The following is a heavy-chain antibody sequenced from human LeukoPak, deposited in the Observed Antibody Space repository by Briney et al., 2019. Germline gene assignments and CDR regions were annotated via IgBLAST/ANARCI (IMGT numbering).Heavy chain of an antibody. CDR2: IYYSGST. CDR1: GGSISSYY. V-gene: IGHV4-59*12. Sequence: PSETLSLTCTVSGGSISSYYWSWIRQPPGKGLEWIGYIYYSGSTNYNPSLKSRVTISVDTSKNQFSLKLSSVTAADTAVYYCARGHRYYYDSSGYRREAFDIWGQGTMVTVSS. CDR3: ARGHRYYYDSSGYRREAFDI. J-gene: IGHJ3*02. D-gene: IGHD3-22*01.